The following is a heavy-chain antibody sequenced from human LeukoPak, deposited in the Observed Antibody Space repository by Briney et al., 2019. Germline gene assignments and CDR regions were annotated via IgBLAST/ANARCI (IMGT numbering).Heavy chain of an antibody. D-gene: IGHD1-26*01. CDR2: ILYNGNNK. Sequence: GRSLRLSCAASGFTFNSYAIHWVRLAPGKGLEWVSGILYNGNNKYYADSVKGRFTISRDNSKNTLYLQMNSLRADDTAVYFCARDLGSIVGATTPYFDSWGQGTLVTVSS. V-gene: IGHV3-30-3*01. J-gene: IGHJ4*02. CDR1: GFTFNSYA. CDR3: ARDLGSIVGATTPYFDS.